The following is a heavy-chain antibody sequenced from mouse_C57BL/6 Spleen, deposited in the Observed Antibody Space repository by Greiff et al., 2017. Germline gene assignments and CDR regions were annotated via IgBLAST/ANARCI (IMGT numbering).Heavy chain of an antibody. V-gene: IGHV1-42*01. CDR3: ARWLLRTFYAMDY. CDR2: INPSTGGT. CDR1: GYSFTGYY. J-gene: IGHJ4*01. Sequence: VQLKQSGPELVKPGASVKISCKASGYSFTGYYMNWVKQSPEKSLEWIGEINPSTGGTTYNQKFKAKATLTVDKSSSTAYMQLKSLTSEDSAVYYCARWLLRTFYAMDYWGQGTSVTVSS. D-gene: IGHD2-3*01.